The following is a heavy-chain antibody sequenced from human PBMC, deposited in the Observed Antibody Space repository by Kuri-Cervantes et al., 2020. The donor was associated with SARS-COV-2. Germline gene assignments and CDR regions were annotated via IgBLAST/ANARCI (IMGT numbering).Heavy chain of an antibody. CDR2: INHSGTT. Sequence: ESLKISCAVYGGSVSGYYWSWIRQPPGKGLEWIGEINHSGTTNYNMSPKSRVTISVDTSKNQFSLKLYSVTAADTAVYYCARNSKRSGYTYGVTGRLDPWGRGTLVTVSS. CDR1: GGSVSGYY. CDR3: ARNSKRSGYTYGVTGRLDP. J-gene: IGHJ5*02. V-gene: IGHV4-34*01. D-gene: IGHD5-18*01.